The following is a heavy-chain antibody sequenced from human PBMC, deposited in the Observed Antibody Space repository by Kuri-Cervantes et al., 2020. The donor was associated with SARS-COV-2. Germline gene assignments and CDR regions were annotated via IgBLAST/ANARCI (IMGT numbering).Heavy chain of an antibody. CDR1: GGSFGGYY. D-gene: IGHD5-18*01. Sequence: SQTLSLTCAVYGGSFGGYYWSCIRQPPGKGLEWIGEINHSGSTFYHPSLKSRVTISSDTSRNQFSLRLTSVTAADTAVYFCARGLGYSYGRRSPQGDFWGQGILVTVSS. CDR3: ARGLGYSYGRRSPQGDF. CDR2: INHSGST. J-gene: IGHJ4*02. V-gene: IGHV4-34*01.